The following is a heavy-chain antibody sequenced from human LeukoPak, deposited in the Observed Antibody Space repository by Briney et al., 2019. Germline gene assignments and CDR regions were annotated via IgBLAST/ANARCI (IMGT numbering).Heavy chain of an antibody. CDR1: GGSIGSSSYY. CDR3: AGHIYSGSGSYLNWFDP. J-gene: IGHJ5*02. CDR2: IYYSGST. D-gene: IGHD3-10*01. Sequence: PSETLSLTCTVSGGSIGSSSYYWGWIRQPPGKGLEWIGSIYYSGSTYYNPSLKSRVTVSVDTSKNQFSLKLSSLTAADTAVYYCAGHIYSGSGSYLNWFDPWGQGTLVTVSS. V-gene: IGHV4-39*01.